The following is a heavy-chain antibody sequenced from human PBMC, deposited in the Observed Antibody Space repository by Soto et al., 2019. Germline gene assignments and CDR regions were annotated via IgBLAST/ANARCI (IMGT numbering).Heavy chain of an antibody. Sequence: SETLSLTCAVSGGSISSGGYSWSWIRQPPGKGLEWIGYIYHSGSTYYNPSLKSRVTISVDRSKNQFSLKLSSVTAADTAVYYCTGAYYAIDGYILDPPGQGTSVTLPS. J-gene: IGHJ5*02. V-gene: IGHV4-30-2*01. CDR3: TGAYYAIDGYILDP. CDR2: IYHSGST. CDR1: GGSISSGGYS. D-gene: IGHD2-8*01.